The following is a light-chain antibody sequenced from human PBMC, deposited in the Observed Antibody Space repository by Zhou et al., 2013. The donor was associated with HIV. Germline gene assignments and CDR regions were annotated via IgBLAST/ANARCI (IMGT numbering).Light chain of an antibody. CDR3: QHSHERPVS. Sequence: DVQLTQSPPSLSASVGDTVTITCRASQNIGNSLHWYQQTPGTAPKVLIVAASNVQFGVPLRFRGTGFGTEFTLTINNLQPEDAATYYCQHSHERPVSFGGGTKVGIK. V-gene: IGKV1-39*01. J-gene: IGKJ4*01. CDR1: QNIGNS. CDR2: AAS.